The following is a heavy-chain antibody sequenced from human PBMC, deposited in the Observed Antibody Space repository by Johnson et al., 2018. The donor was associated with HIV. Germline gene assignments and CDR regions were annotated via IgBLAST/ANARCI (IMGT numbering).Heavy chain of an antibody. CDR3: ARGSYDGDAFDM. V-gene: IGHV3-33*01. CDR2: IWYDGSNK. Sequence: QVQLVESGGGVVQPGRSLRLSCAASGFTFSSYGMHWVRQAPGKGLEWVAVIWYDGSNKYYADSVKGRFTISRDNSKNTLYLQLNSLRAEDTALYYCARGSYDGDAFDMWGQGTMVTVSS. J-gene: IGHJ3*02. CDR1: GFTFSSYG. D-gene: IGHD1-26*01.